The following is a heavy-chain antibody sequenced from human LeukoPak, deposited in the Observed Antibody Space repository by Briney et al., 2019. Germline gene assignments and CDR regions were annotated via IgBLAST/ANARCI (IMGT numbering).Heavy chain of an antibody. CDR1: GGSISSSSYY. CDR2: IYYSGST. CDR3: ARHERICSSTSCYRRPNWFDP. D-gene: IGHD2-2*02. V-gene: IGHV4-39*01. Sequence: KPSETLSLTCTVSGGSISSSSYYWGWIRQPPWKGLEWIGSIYYSGSTYYNPSLKSRVTISVDTSKNQFSLKLSSVTAADTAVYYCARHERICSSTSCYRRPNWFDPWGQGTLVTVSS. J-gene: IGHJ5*02.